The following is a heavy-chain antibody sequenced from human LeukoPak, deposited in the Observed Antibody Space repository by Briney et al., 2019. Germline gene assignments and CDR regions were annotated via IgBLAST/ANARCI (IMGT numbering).Heavy chain of an antibody. D-gene: IGHD3-10*01. CDR3: AREDPMGSWFDH. CDR2: ISSSSSYI. V-gene: IGHV3-21*01. J-gene: IGHJ5*02. CDR1: GFTFSSYS. Sequence: PGGSLRLSCAASGFTFSSYSMNWVRQAPGRGLEWVSSISSSSSYIYYADSVKGRFTISRDNAKNSLYLQMNSLRAEDTAVYYCAREDPMGSWFDHWGQGTLVTVSS.